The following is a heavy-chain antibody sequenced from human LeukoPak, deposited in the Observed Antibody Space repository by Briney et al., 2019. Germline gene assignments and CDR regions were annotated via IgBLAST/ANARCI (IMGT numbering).Heavy chain of an antibody. CDR1: GGTFSSYA. V-gene: IGHV1-69*13. CDR3: ARGREVQLWYPHYYYYYYMDV. CDR2: IIPIFGTA. J-gene: IGHJ6*03. Sequence: SVKVSCKASGGTFSSYAISWVRQAPGQGLEWMGGIIPIFGTANYAQKFQGRVTITADESTSTAYMELSSLRSENTAVYYCARGREVQLWYPHYYYYYYMDVWGKGTTVTVSS. D-gene: IGHD5-18*01.